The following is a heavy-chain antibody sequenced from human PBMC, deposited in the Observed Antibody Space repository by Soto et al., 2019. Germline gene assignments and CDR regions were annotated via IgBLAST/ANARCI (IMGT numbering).Heavy chain of an antibody. CDR1: GYTFTGYY. CDR3: ARAIYCSGGSCYSALFDS. Sequence: QVQLVQSGAEVKKPGASVKVSCKASGYTFTGYYMHWVRQAPGQGLEWMGWINPNSGGTNYAQKFQGWVTMTRDTAISTAYMELRRLRSDDTAVYYCARAIYCSGGSCYSALFDSWGQGTLVTVSS. V-gene: IGHV1-2*04. CDR2: INPNSGGT. J-gene: IGHJ4*02. D-gene: IGHD2-15*01.